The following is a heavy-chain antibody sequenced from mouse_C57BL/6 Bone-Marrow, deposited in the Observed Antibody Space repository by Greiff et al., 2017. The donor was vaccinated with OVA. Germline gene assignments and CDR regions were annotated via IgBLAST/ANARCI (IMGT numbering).Heavy chain of an antibody. CDR2: IYPGSGST. D-gene: IGHD3-2*02. CDR1: GYTFTSYW. V-gene: IGHV1-55*01. Sequence: VQLQQPGAELVKPGASVKMSCKASGYTFTSYWITWVKQRPGQGLEWIGDIYPGSGSTNYNEKFKSKATLTVDTSSSTAYLQLSSLTSEDSAVYYCARKLRLRAWVAYWGQGTLVTVSA. CDR3: ARKLRLRAWVAY. J-gene: IGHJ3*01.